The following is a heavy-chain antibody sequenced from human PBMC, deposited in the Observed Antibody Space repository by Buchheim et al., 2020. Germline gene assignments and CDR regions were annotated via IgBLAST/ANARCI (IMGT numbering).Heavy chain of an antibody. V-gene: IGHV3-48*01. Sequence: EVQLVESGGGLVQPGGSLRLSCAASGFTFSSYSMNWVRQAPGKGLEWVSYISSSSTIYYADSVKGRFTISRDNAKNSLYLQMNSLRAEDTAVYYCARGSGEEDYYYGMDVWGQGTT. CDR3: ARGSGEEDYYYGMDV. CDR1: GFTFSSYS. J-gene: IGHJ6*02. CDR2: ISSSSTI.